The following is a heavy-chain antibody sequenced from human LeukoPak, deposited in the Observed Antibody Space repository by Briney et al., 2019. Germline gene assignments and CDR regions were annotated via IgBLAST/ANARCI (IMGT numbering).Heavy chain of an antibody. Sequence: GGSLRLSCAASGFIFSNQWMHWVRQAPGKGLVWVSRSKADGSSTTYADSVKGRFAISRDNAKDTLYLQMNSLTAEDTAVYYCARSDWFDPWGQGTLVTVSS. CDR1: GFIFSNQW. CDR2: SKADGSST. CDR3: ARSDWFDP. J-gene: IGHJ5*02. V-gene: IGHV3-74*01.